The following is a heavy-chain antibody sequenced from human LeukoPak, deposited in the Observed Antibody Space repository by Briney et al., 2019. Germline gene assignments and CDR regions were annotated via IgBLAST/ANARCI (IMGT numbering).Heavy chain of an antibody. Sequence: PSETLSLTCAVPGGSIYSGAYYWSWIRQLPGKGLEWIGYIYDSGSTFYNPSLKSRVSISIDTSKNQFSLSLRSVTAADTAVYYCARGGHDYGDYGYWGQGRLVTVSS. CDR3: ARGGHDYGDYGY. CDR2: IYDSGST. V-gene: IGHV4-31*11. CDR1: GGSIYSGAYY. D-gene: IGHD4-17*01. J-gene: IGHJ4*02.